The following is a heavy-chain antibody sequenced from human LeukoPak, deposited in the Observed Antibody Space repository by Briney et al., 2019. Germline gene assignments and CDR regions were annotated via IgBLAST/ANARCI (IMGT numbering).Heavy chain of an antibody. CDR1: GESFDGYY. CDR3: ARKGLRPLEWLSEYFFDY. J-gene: IGHJ4*02. D-gene: IGHD3-3*01. CDR2: INHVGIT. V-gene: IGHV4-34*01. Sequence: SETLSLTCAVYGESFDGYYWSWIRQSPGKGLEWIGHINHVGITNHNPSLKSRVTISVDTSKNQFTLKVRSVTAADTGVYFCARKGLRPLEWLSEYFFDYWGQGTLVSVSA.